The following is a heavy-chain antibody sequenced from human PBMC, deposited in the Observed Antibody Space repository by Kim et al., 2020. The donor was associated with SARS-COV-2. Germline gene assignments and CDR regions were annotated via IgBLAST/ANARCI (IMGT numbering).Heavy chain of an antibody. J-gene: IGHJ3*02. Sequence: GGSLRLSCEVSEFSLSDSTMHWVRQASGKGLEWVGRIRTKGDSYATVYAASVKGRFTISRDDSKNTAYLQMNSLKTEDTAVYYCTRGPPYSQSYWDAFDIWGQGTKVTVSS. V-gene: IGHV3-73*01. CDR1: EFSLSDST. CDR2: IRTKGDSYAT. CDR3: TRGPPYSQSYWDAFDI. D-gene: IGHD1-26*01.